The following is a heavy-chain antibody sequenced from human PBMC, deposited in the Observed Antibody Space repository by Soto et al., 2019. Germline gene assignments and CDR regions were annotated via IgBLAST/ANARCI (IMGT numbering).Heavy chain of an antibody. CDR2: IWYDGSNK. V-gene: IGHV3-33*01. D-gene: IGHD3-3*01. CDR1: GFTFSSYG. CDR3: ARDFRPPYDFWSGYFDY. J-gene: IGHJ4*02. Sequence: QVQLVESGGGVVQPGRSLRLPCAASGFTFSSYGMHWVRQAPGKGLEWVAVIWYDGSNKYYADSVKGRFTISRDNSKNTLYLQMNSLRAEDTAVYYCARDFRPPYDFWSGYFDYWGQGTLVTVSS.